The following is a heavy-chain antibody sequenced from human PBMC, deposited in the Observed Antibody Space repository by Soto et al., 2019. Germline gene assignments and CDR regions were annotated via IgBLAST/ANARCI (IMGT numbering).Heavy chain of an antibody. Sequence: ASVKVSCKASGYTFTSYYMHWVRQAPGQGLEWMGIINPSGGSTSYAQKYQGRVTMTRDTSTSTVYMELSSLRSEDTAVYYCARGTTVTNDFDYWGQGTRVTFSS. CDR1: GYTFTSYY. CDR3: ARGTTVTNDFDY. J-gene: IGHJ4*02. D-gene: IGHD4-17*01. V-gene: IGHV1-46*03. CDR2: INPSGGST.